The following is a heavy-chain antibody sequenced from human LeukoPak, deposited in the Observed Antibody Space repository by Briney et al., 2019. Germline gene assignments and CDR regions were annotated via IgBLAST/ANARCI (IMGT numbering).Heavy chain of an antibody. J-gene: IGHJ4*02. D-gene: IGHD3-22*01. CDR1: GGTFSNYA. Sequence: SVKVSCKASGGTFSNYAISWVRQAPGQGLEWMGRVIPILGIADYAQKFQGRLMITADKSTSTAYMELSSLRSEDTAVYYCARSHDRSTYYGGGDYWGQGTLVTVSS. CDR3: ARSHDRSTYYGGGDY. CDR2: VIPILGIA. V-gene: IGHV1-69*04.